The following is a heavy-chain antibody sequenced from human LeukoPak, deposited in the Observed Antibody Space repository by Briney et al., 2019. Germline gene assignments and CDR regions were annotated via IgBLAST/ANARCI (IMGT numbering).Heavy chain of an antibody. CDR3: AREERYSSGWYDGNDY. CDR1: GGSISSYY. V-gene: IGHV4-4*07. D-gene: IGHD6-19*01. J-gene: IGHJ4*02. CDR2: IYTSGST. Sequence: SETLSLTCTVSGGSISSYYWSWIRQPAGKVLEWIGRIYTSGSTNYNPSLKSRVTMSVDTSKNQFSLKLSSVTAADTAVYYCAREERYSSGWYDGNDYWGQGTLVTVSS.